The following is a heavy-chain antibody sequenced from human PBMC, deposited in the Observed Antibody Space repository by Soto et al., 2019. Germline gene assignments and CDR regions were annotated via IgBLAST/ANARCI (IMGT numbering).Heavy chain of an antibody. CDR3: ARGSLYDFWSGYYNPPDYYYYGMDV. Sequence: ASVTVSCKTSGYTFTGYYMHWVRQAPGQGLEWMGWINPNSGGTNYAQKFQGWVTMTRDTSISTAYMELSRLRSDDTAVYYCARGSLYDFWSGYYNPPDYYYYGMDVWGQGTTVTVSS. V-gene: IGHV1-2*04. D-gene: IGHD3-3*01. J-gene: IGHJ6*02. CDR1: GYTFTGYY. CDR2: INPNSGGT.